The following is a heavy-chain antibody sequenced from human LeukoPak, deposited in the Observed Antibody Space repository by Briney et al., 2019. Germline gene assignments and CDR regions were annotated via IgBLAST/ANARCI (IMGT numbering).Heavy chain of an antibody. J-gene: IGHJ4*02. Sequence: SETLSLTCTVSGGSISSSSYYWGWIRQPPGKGLEWIGFIFYSGSTSYNPSLKSRVTMSVDTSKNQFSLILSSVTAADTAVYYCARYGDPPKYFDYWGRGTLVTVSS. CDR1: GGSISSSSYY. CDR3: ARYGDPPKYFDY. D-gene: IGHD4-17*01. CDR2: IFYSGST. V-gene: IGHV4-61*05.